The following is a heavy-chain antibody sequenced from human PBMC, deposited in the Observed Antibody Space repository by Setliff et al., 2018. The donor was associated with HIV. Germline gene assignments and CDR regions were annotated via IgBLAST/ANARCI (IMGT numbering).Heavy chain of an antibody. D-gene: IGHD3-10*01. V-gene: IGHV4-39*07. CDR2: IYQSGST. CDR1: GGSISSSTYY. CDR3: ARGRFHRLHRPYSGSGSLGIQYFDY. J-gene: IGHJ4*02. Sequence: SETLSLTCTVSGGSISSSTYYWGWIRQPPGKGLEWIASIYQSGSTYYNPSLKSRVIISIDTSKNQFSLKLSSVTATDTALYYCARGRFHRLHRPYSGSGSLGIQYFDYWGQGTLVTVSS.